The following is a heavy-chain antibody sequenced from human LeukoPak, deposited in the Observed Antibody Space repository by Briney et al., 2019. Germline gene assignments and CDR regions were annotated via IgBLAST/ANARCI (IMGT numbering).Heavy chain of an antibody. CDR2: INHSGST. V-gene: IGHV4-34*01. CDR3: ARDTSIPAGAFDI. J-gene: IGHJ3*02. CDR1: GGSFSGYY. D-gene: IGHD5-18*01. Sequence: SETLSLTCAVYGGSFSGYYWSWIRQPPGKGLEWIGEINHSGSTNYNPSLKSRVTISVDTSKNQFSLKLSSVTAADTAVYYCARDTSIPAGAFDIWGQGTMVTVSS.